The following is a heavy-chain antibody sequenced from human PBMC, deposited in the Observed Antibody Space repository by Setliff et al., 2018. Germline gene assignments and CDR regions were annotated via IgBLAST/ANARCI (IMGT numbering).Heavy chain of an antibody. J-gene: IGHJ4*02. CDR3: ARGGTYRYFDY. V-gene: IGHV4-59*02. Sequence: PSETLSLTCTVSGGSVNSHYWSWIRQPPGKGLEWIGFIFYSGDTKSNPSLKSRVAMSVDTSKNQFSLKLSSVTAADTAVYYCARGGTYRYFDYWGQGALVTVSS. CDR2: IFYSGDT. CDR1: GGSVNSHY.